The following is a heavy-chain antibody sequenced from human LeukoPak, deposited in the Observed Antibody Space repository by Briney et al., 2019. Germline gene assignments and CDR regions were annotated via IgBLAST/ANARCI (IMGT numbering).Heavy chain of an antibody. CDR2: INPSGGST. V-gene: IGHV1-46*01. J-gene: IGHJ4*02. D-gene: IGHD3-10*01. Sequence: GASVKVSCKASGYTFTSYYMHWVRQAPGQGLEWMGIINPSGGSTSYAQKFQGRVTMTRDTSTSTVYMELSSLRSEDTAVYYCARENSHGSGSGYFDYWGQGTLVTVSS. CDR1: GYTFTSYY. CDR3: ARENSHGSGSGYFDY.